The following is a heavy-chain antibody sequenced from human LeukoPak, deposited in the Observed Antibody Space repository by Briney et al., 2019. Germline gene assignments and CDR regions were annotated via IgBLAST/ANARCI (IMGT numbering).Heavy chain of an antibody. CDR2: INSDGSIT. V-gene: IGHV3-74*01. J-gene: IGHJ6*02. CDR3: ARDAVDTANAV. Sequence: PGGSLRLSCAASGFTFTTYWMHWVRQDPGKGLVWVSHINSDGSITSYADSVKGRFTISRDNAKNTLYLQMNSLRAEDTAVYYCARDAVDTANAVWGQGTTVTVSS. D-gene: IGHD5-18*01. CDR1: GFTFTTYW.